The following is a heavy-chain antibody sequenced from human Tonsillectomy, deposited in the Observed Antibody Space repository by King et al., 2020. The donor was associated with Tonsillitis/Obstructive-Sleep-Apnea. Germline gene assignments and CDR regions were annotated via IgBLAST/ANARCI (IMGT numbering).Heavy chain of an antibody. CDR1: GYRFTSYW. Sequence: QLVQSGAEVKKPGESLKISCKGSGYRFTSYWIGWVRQMPGRGLEWMGIIYPGDSYTRYSPSFQGQVTISADKSISTAYLQWSSLKDSDTAMYYCVKLRGEESRSWWPLGYTYCDLGGRSTLVTVFS. CDR3: VKLRGEESRSWWPLGYTYCDL. J-gene: IGHJ2*01. CDR2: IYPGDSYT. V-gene: IGHV5-51*03. D-gene: IGHD6-19*01.